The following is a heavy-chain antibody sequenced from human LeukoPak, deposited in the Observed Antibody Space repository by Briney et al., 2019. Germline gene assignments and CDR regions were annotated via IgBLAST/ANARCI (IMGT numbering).Heavy chain of an antibody. D-gene: IGHD6-19*01. CDR2: ISWNSGSI. V-gene: IGHV3-9*03. J-gene: IGHJ3*02. CDR3: AKDIGYSSGWYSAFDI. CDR1: GFTFDDYA. Sequence: GGSLRLSCAASGFTFDDYAMHWVRQAPGKGLEWVSGISWNSGSIGYADSVKGRFTNSRDNAKNSLYLQMNSLRAEDMALYYCAKDIGYSSGWYSAFDIWGQGTMVTVSS.